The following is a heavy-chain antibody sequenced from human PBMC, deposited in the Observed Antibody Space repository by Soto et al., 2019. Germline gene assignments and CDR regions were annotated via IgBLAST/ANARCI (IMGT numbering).Heavy chain of an antibody. Sequence: PGGSLRLSCAASGFTFSSYAMHWVRQAPGKGLEWVAVIPYDGSNKYYADSVKGRFTISRDNSKNTLYLQMNSLRAEDTAVYYCARDPNFRGNSPQYGMDVWGQGTTVTVSS. CDR3: ARDPNFRGNSPQYGMDV. D-gene: IGHD2-21*02. J-gene: IGHJ6*02. CDR2: IPYDGSNK. V-gene: IGHV3-30-3*01. CDR1: GFTFSSYA.